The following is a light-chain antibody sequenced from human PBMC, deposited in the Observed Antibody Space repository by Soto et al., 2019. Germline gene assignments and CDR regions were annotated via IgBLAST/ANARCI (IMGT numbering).Light chain of an antibody. Sequence: DIQMTQSPSTLSASVGDRVTITCRASQSISIWLAWYQQKPGKAPKLLIYDASSLETGVPSRFSGSGSGTDFTLTVSSLQPDDFATYYCQQYHSYSVTFGQGTRLEIK. CDR3: QQYHSYSVT. CDR1: QSISIW. CDR2: DAS. V-gene: IGKV1-5*01. J-gene: IGKJ5*01.